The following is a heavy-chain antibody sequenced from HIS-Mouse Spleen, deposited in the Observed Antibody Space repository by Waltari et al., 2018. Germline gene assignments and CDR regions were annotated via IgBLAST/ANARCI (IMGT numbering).Heavy chain of an antibody. D-gene: IGHD6-13*01. CDR2: INHSGRT. CDR1: GGSFSGYY. V-gene: IGHV4-34*01. Sequence: QVQLQQWGAGLLKPSETLSLTCAVYGGSFSGYYWSWIRQPPGKGLEWIGEINHSGRTNYNPSLKSRVTIAVDPSKNQFSLKLSSVTAADTAVYYCARGKGSSSWYYFDYWGQGTLVTVSS. CDR3: ARGKGSSSWYYFDY. J-gene: IGHJ4*02.